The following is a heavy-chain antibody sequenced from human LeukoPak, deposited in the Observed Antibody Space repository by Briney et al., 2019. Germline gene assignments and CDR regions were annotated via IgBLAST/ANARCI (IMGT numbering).Heavy chain of an antibody. V-gene: IGHV4-4*09. CDR1: GGSISSYY. CDR2: IYTSGST. J-gene: IGHJ3*02. Sequence: SETLSLTCTVSGGSISSYYWSWIRQPPGKGLEWIGYIYTSGSTNYNPSLKSRVTISVDTSKNQFSLKLSSVTAADTAVYSCARRVHIAALYDAFDIWGQGTMVTVSS. CDR3: ARRVHIAALYDAFDI. D-gene: IGHD6-13*01.